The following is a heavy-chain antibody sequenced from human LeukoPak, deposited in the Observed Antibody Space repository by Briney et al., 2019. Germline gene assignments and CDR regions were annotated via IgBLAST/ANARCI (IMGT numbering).Heavy chain of an antibody. J-gene: IGHJ5*02. D-gene: IGHD3-16*01. Sequence: SETLSLTCTVSGDSISSYYWSWIRQPAGKGLEWIGYIYYSGSTNYNPSLKSRVTISVDTSKNQFSLKLSSVTAADTAVYYCARDKGGNWFAPWSQGTLVTVSS. CDR2: IYYSGST. V-gene: IGHV4-59*01. CDR1: GDSISSYY. CDR3: ARDKGGNWFAP.